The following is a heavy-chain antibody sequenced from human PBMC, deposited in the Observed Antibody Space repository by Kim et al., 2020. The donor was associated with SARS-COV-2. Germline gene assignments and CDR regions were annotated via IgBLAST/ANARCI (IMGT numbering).Heavy chain of an antibody. J-gene: IGHJ6*02. V-gene: IGHV3-33*06. CDR3: AKEYPYPYGSGIPEGGMDV. D-gene: IGHD3-10*01. Sequence: GRFTISRDNSKNTLYLQMNSLRAEDTAVYYCAKEYPYPYGSGIPEGGMDVWGQGTTVTVSS.